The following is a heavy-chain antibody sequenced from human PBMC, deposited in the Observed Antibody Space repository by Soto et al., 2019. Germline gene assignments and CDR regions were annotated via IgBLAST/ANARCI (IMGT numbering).Heavy chain of an antibody. D-gene: IGHD2-2*01. CDR3: ARSHGSSTSLEIYYYYYYGMDV. Sequence: QVQLVQSGAEVKKPGSSVQVSCKASGGTFSSYAISWVRQAPGQGLEWMGGIIPISGTANYAQKFQGRVTTTADESTSTVYMELSSLRSEDTAVYYCARSHGSSTSLEIYYYYYYGMDVWGQGSTVTVTS. V-gene: IGHV1-69*01. J-gene: IGHJ6*02. CDR1: GGTFSSYA. CDR2: IIPISGTA.